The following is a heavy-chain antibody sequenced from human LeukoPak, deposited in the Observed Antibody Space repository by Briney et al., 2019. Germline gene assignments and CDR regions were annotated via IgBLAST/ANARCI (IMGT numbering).Heavy chain of an antibody. CDR2: IYTSGST. CDR1: GGSISSYH. V-gene: IGHV4-4*07. J-gene: IGHJ4*02. D-gene: IGHD3-16*01. Sequence: SETLSLTCTVSGGSISSYHWSWVRQAAGKGLEWIGRIYTSGSTNYNPSLKSRVTMSVDTSKNQISLKLSSVTAADTAVYYCARAALMTTPTTDLYYFDYWGQGTLVTVSS. CDR3: ARAALMTTPTTDLYYFDY.